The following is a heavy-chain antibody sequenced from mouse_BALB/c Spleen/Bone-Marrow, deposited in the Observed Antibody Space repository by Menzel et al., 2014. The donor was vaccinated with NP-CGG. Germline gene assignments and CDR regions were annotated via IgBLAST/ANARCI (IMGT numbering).Heavy chain of an antibody. V-gene: IGHV1-7*01. Sequence: LMESGAELAKPGASVKMSCKASGYTFTSYWMHWVKQRPGQGLEWIGYIYPSTGYTEHNQKFKDKAIMTADKSSSTAYMQLSSLTSEDSAVYYCARDDYAYWGQGTLVTVSA. J-gene: IGHJ3*01. D-gene: IGHD2-4*01. CDR2: IYPSTGYT. CDR1: GYTFTSYW. CDR3: ARDDYAY.